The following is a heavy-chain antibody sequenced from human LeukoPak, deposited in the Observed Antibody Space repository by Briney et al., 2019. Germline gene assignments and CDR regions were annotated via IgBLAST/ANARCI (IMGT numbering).Heavy chain of an antibody. Sequence: SETLSLTXAVYGGSFSGYHWSWIRQPPGKGLEWIGEINHSGSTNYNPSLKSRVTISVDTSKNQFSLKLSSVTAADTAVYYCARIAVAGNPFDYWGQGTLVTVSS. V-gene: IGHV4-34*01. CDR1: GGSFSGYH. CDR3: ARIAVAGNPFDY. J-gene: IGHJ4*02. CDR2: INHSGST. D-gene: IGHD6-19*01.